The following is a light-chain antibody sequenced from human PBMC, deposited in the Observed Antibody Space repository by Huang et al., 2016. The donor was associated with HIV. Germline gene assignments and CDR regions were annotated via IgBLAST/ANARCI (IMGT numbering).Light chain of an antibody. V-gene: IGKV1-39*01. J-gene: IGKJ4*01. CDR3: QQSRSLTRT. Sequence: DIQLTQSPSSLSASVGDGITITCRASENIVYSLSWFRQRPGRAPEALIYAASRLHAGVPSKFRATGSGTNFTLSIDGLGPEDFATYYCQQSRSLTRTYGGGTKVDI. CDR2: AAS. CDR1: ENIVYS.